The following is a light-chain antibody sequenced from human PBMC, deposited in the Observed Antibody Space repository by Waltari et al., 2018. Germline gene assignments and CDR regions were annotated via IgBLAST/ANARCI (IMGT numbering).Light chain of an antibody. CDR3: QQYHSYSYT. J-gene: IGKJ2*01. Sequence: DIQMTQSPSTLSASVGDRVSLTCRASQSISSWLAWYQQKPGKAPKLLIYKASTLQSGVPSRFSGSGSGTEFTLTIRSLQPDDFATYYCQQYHSYSYTFGQGTKLEIK. CDR2: KAS. V-gene: IGKV1-5*03. CDR1: QSISSW.